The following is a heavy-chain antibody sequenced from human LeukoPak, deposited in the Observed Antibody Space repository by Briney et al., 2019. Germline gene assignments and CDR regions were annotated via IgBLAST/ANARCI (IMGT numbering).Heavy chain of an antibody. CDR1: GFNVAAYA. CDR2: ISGDSDNK. D-gene: IGHD3-10*01. V-gene: IGHV3-43*02. CDR3: AIAYESGSFYRAFAY. Sequence: GGSLRLSCAASGFNVAAYAMYWVRQPPGKSLEWVSLISGDSDNKYSAASVKGRFTISRDNSKNPLFLQMNSLTTEDTALYYCAIAYESGSFYRAFAYWGQGALVTVSS. J-gene: IGHJ4*02.